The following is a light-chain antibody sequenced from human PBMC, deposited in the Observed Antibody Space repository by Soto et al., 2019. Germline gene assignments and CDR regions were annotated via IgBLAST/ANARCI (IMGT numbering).Light chain of an antibody. CDR3: QQYSYYST. CDR2: KAS. CDR1: QSISNW. J-gene: IGKJ1*01. V-gene: IGKV1-5*03. Sequence: DIQMTQSPSTLSASVGDRVTITCRASQSISNWLAWYQQKPGEAPNLLIYKASTLESGVPSRFSGSGYGTEFALTISSLQPEDFATYYCQQYSYYSTFGQGTKV.